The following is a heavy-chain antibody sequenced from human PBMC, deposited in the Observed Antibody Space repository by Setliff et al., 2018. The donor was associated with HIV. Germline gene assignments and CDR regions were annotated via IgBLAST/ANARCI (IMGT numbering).Heavy chain of an antibody. CDR1: GYSFTSYW. CDR3: ARMYYDILTGYSYYYYGMDV. Sequence: GESLKISCKGSGYSFTSYWIGWVRQMPGKGLEWMGIIHPGDSDTRYSPSFQGQVTISADKSISTAHLQWSSLKASDTAMYYCARMYYDILTGYSYYYYGMDVWGQGTTVTVSS. CDR2: IHPGDSDT. D-gene: IGHD3-9*01. J-gene: IGHJ6*02. V-gene: IGHV5-51*01.